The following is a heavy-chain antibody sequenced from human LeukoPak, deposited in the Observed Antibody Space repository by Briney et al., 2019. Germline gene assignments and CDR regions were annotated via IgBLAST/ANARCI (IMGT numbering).Heavy chain of an antibody. V-gene: IGHV1-24*01. J-gene: IGHJ4*02. CDR3: ATEYDFWSFDY. CDR1: GYTLTELS. D-gene: IGHD3-3*01. Sequence: ASVKVFCKVSGYTLTELSMHWVRQARGKGREGMGGFDPEDGETIYAQKFQGRVTMTEDTSTDTAYMELSSLRSEDTAVYYCATEYDFWSFDYWGQGTLVTVSS. CDR2: FDPEDGET.